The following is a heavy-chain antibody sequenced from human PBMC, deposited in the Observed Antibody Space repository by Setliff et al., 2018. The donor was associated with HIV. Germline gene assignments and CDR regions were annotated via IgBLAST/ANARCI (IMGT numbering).Heavy chain of an antibody. Sequence: SETLSLTCTVSSGSVSRSDYYWGWIRQTPGKGLEWIGSIYWSGLTFYNPSLKSRVTISLDTSKNQFSLKLTSVTAADTAVYYCASAGSGTRAPPRYWGQGTLVTVSS. V-gene: IGHV4-39*07. CDR1: SGSVSRSDYY. CDR3: ASAGSGTRAPPRY. J-gene: IGHJ4*02. CDR2: IYWSGLT. D-gene: IGHD1-1*01.